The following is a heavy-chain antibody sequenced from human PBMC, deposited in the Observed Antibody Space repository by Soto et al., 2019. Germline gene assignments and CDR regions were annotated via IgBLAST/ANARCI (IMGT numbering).Heavy chain of an antibody. CDR1: GFTFSNYA. Sequence: GGSLRLSCAASGFTFSNYAMSWVRQAPGKGLEWVSCISGSGGSTYYADSVKGRFTISRDNSKNTLYLQMNSLRADDAAVFYCAKRDRVSSSSYFDYWGHGTLVTVSS. CDR3: AKRDRVSSSSYFDY. D-gene: IGHD6-6*01. J-gene: IGHJ4*01. CDR2: ISGSGGST. V-gene: IGHV3-23*01.